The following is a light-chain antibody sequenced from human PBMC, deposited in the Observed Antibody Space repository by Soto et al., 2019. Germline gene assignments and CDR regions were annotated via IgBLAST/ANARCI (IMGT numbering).Light chain of an antibody. CDR3: CSYAGSYTFEV. CDR2: DVS. CDR1: SSDVGGYNY. Sequence: QSALTQPRSVSGSPGQSVTISCTATSSDVGGYNYVSWYQQHPGKAPKLIIYDVSQRPSGVPDRFSGSKSGNTASLTISGLQAEDEADYYCCSYAGSYTFEVFGGGTKLTVL. J-gene: IGLJ3*02. V-gene: IGLV2-11*01.